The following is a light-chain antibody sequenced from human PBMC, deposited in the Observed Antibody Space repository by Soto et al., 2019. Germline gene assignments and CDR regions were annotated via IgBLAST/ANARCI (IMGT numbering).Light chain of an antibody. J-gene: IGKJ4*01. Sequence: DIVMTQSPLSLPVPPGEPASISCRSSQSLLHSNGYNYLDWYLQKPGQSPQLLIYLGSNRASGVPDRFSGSGSGTDFTLKISRVEAEDVGVYYCMQALQTPLFGGGTKVDIK. CDR3: MQALQTPL. V-gene: IGKV2-28*01. CDR1: QSLLHSNGYNY. CDR2: LGS.